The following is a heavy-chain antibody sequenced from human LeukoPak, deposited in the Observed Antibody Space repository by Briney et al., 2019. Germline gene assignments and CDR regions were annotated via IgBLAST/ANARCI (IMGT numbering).Heavy chain of an antibody. CDR3: ANDTSGSGSSYLDY. D-gene: IGHD3-10*01. Sequence: GGCLRLSCAASGFTFSSYGMYWVRQAPGKGLEWVADISEDGSNKYYADSVKGRINIYRNNYKNTLCLQMNSLRAEDTAVYYCANDTSGSGSSYLDYWGQGTLVTVSS. V-gene: IGHV3-30*18. J-gene: IGHJ4*02. CDR2: ISEDGSNK. CDR1: GFTFSSYG.